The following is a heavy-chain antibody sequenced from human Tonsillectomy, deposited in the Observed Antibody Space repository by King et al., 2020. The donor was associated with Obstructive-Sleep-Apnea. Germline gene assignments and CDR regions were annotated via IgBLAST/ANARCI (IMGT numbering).Heavy chain of an antibody. J-gene: IGHJ4*02. CDR1: GFIFSSYS. D-gene: IGHD4-23*01. V-gene: IGHV3-21*01. CDR3: ARVRDGGNPYVDS. Sequence: VQLVESGGGLVKPGGSLRLSCAASGFIFSSYSLNWVRQAPGKGLEWVSSISSTSAYIHYADSVRGRFSISRDNAKNSLYLQMNSLRAEDTAGYYCARVRDGGNPYVDSWGQGTLVTVSS. CDR2: ISSTSAYI.